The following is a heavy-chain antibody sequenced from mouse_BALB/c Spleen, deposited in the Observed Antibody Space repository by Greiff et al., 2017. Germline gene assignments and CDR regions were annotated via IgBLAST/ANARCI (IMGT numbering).Heavy chain of an antibody. J-gene: IGHJ3*01. V-gene: IGHV5-6*01. CDR1: GFTFSSYG. CDR3: ARHNYEAY. CDR2: ISSGGSYT. D-gene: IGHD2-1*01. Sequence: EVKLVESGGDLVKPGGSLKLSCAASGFTFSSYGMSWVRQTPDKRLEWVATISSGGSYTYYPDSVKGRFTISRDNAKNTLYLQMSSLKSEDTAMYYCARHNYEAYWGQGTLVTVSA.